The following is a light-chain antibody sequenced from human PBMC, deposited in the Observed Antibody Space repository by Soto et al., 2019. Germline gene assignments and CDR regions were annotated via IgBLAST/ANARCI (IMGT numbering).Light chain of an antibody. CDR1: QNIDNW. CDR2: RAT. CDR3: QEYTCY. Sequence: QMTQSPHTLSASVRDRVTITCRASQNIDNWLAWYQHKPGKPPKLLIYRATSLETAAPSRFSGSGSGTEFSLTISNLQPDDSATYYCQEYTCYFGGGTKVEIK. J-gene: IGKJ4*01. V-gene: IGKV1-5*03.